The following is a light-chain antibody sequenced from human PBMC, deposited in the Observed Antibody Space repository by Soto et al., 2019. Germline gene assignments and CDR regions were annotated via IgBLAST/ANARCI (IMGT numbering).Light chain of an antibody. J-gene: IGKJ4*01. CDR1: QSVSSSY. CDR2: GAS. V-gene: IGKV3-20*01. CDR3: QQYDSSRLT. Sequence: EIVLTQSPGTLSLSPGERATLSCRASQSVSSSYLAWYQQKPGQAPRLLIYGASSRATGIPDRFSGSGSGKDFTLTISRLEPEDFAVYYCQQYDSSRLTFGGGTKVEIK.